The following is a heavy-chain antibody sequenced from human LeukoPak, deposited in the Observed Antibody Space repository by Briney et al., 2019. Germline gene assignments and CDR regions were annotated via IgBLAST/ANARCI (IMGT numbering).Heavy chain of an antibody. V-gene: IGHV1-2*02. CDR1: GYTFTGNY. Sequence: GASVKVSCKASGYTFTGNYMHWVREAPGQGLEWMGWINPNSGGTNYAQKFQGRVTMTRDTSISTAYMELSRLRSDDTAVYYCARDKPPYSSGWYREDWFDPWGQGTLVTVSS. CDR2: INPNSGGT. CDR3: ARDKPPYSSGWYREDWFDP. D-gene: IGHD6-19*01. J-gene: IGHJ5*02.